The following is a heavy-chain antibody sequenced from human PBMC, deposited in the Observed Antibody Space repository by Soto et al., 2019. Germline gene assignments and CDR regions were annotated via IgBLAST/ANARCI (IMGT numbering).Heavy chain of an antibody. Sequence: EAPAKASSKDSRYTLTSYASHWVRQATGQGLEWMGWMNPNSGNTGYAQKLQGRVTMTRTTSITTAYMELSSLSSEDTGVYYCARVVGYFWGGSGSPPHYYGMDVWGQGTTVTVSS. CDR3: ARVVGYFWGGSGSPPHYYGMDV. V-gene: IGHV1-8*01. CDR2: MNPNSGNT. CDR1: RYTLTSYA. J-gene: IGHJ6*02. D-gene: IGHD3-3*01.